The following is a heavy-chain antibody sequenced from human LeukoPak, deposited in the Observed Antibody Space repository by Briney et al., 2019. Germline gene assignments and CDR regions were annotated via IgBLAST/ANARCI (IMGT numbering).Heavy chain of an antibody. CDR1: GLTFSSYV. CDR3: AKGGELLGYFDS. D-gene: IGHD1-7*01. J-gene: IGHJ4*02. Sequence: GGSLRLSCAASGLTFSSYVMSWVRQAPGKGLEWVSGISGSGYNTFYADSVKGWFIISRDESKNTVSLLMNTLRAEDTAIYYCAKGGELLGYFDSWGQGTLVTVSS. V-gene: IGHV3-23*01. CDR2: ISGSGYNT.